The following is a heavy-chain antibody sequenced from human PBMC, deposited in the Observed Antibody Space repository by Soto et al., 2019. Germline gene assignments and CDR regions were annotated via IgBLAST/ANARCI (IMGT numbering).Heavy chain of an antibody. CDR2: INHSGGT. CDR1: GGSFSGYY. Sequence: KPSETLSLTCVVYGGSFSGYYWSWIRQPPGKGLEWIGEINHSGGTNYNPSLKSRVTISADTSKNQFSLKLSSVTAADTAVYYCARSVSGNDYWGQGTLVTVSS. D-gene: IGHD1-1*01. V-gene: IGHV4-34*01. J-gene: IGHJ4*02. CDR3: ARSVSGNDY.